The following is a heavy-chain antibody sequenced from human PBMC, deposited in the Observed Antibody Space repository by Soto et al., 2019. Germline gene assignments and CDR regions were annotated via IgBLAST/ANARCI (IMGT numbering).Heavy chain of an antibody. D-gene: IGHD4-17*01. J-gene: IGHJ4*02. CDR3: ARDYGDYDAFDS. CDR1: GGSISSGGYY. CDR2: IYYSGRT. V-gene: IGHV4-31*03. Sequence: QVQLQESGPGLVKPSQTLSLTCTVSGGSISSGGYYWTWIRQPPGKGLERIGYIYYSGRTYYNPSLESRVTVSVDTSKNQFSLKLSSVTAAYTAVYYFARDYGDYDAFDSWGQGTLVTVSS.